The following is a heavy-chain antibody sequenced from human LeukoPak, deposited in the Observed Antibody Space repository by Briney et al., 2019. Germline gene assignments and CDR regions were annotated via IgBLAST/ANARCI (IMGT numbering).Heavy chain of an antibody. J-gene: IGHJ4*02. CDR3: ARQYYYDSSGYYSSTFFDY. D-gene: IGHD3-22*01. Sequence: SETLSLTCTVSGGSISSGDYYWSWIRQPPGKGLEWIGYIYYSGSTYYNPSLKSRVTISVDTSKNQFSLKLSSVTAADTAVYYCARQYYYDSSGYYSSTFFDYWGQGTLVTVSS. CDR2: IYYSGST. CDR1: GGSISSGDYY. V-gene: IGHV4-30-4*08.